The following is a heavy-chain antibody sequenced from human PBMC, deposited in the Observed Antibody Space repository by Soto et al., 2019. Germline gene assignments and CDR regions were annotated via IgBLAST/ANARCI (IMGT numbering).Heavy chain of an antibody. CDR1: GFTFSSYA. D-gene: IGHD4-4*01. J-gene: IGHJ4*02. Sequence: EVQLVESGEGLVQPGGSLRLSCAASGFTFSSYAMHWVRQAPGKGLEYVSAISSNGGSTYYADSVKGRFTISRDNSKNTLYLQMGSLIAEDMAVYYCARSSPNHDYRNYYFDYWGQGTLVTVSS. CDR2: ISSNGGST. CDR3: ARSSPNHDYRNYYFDY. V-gene: IGHV3-64*02.